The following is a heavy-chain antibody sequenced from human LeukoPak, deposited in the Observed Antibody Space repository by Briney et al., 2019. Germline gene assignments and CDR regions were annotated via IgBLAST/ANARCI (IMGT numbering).Heavy chain of an antibody. Sequence: GGSLRLSCAASGFTFSSYSMNWVRQAPGKGLGWVSSISISSSYIYYADSVKARFTISRDNTNNSLYLQMNSLRAEDTAVYYCARDGGYCSSTSCYPSGWFDPWGQGTLVTVSS. D-gene: IGHD2-2*01. J-gene: IGHJ5*02. V-gene: IGHV3-21*01. CDR3: ARDGGYCSSTSCYPSGWFDP. CDR1: GFTFSSYS. CDR2: ISISSSYI.